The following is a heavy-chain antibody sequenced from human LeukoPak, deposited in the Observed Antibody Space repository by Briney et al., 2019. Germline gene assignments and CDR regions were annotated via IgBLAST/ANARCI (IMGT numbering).Heavy chain of an antibody. CDR3: ARALVPAANAHFDY. J-gene: IGHJ4*02. CDR2: INPNSGGT. Sequence: ASVKVSCKASGYTFTGYYMHWVRQAPGQGLEWMGWINPNSGGTNYAQKFQGWVTMTRDTSISTAYMELSRLRSDDTAVYYCARALVPAANAHFDYWGQGTLVTVSS. CDR1: GYTFTGYY. V-gene: IGHV1-2*04. D-gene: IGHD2-2*01.